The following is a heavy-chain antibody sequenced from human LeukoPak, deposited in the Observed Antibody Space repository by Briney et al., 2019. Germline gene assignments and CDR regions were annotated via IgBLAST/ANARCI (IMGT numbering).Heavy chain of an antibody. CDR3: AKSRGYYYEKSGPADY. Sequence: GGSLRLSCAASGFTFSSYGMHWVRQAPGKGLEWVAFIRYDGSNKYYADSVKGRFTISRDNSKNTLYLQMNSLGAEDTAVYYCAKSRGYYYEKSGPADYWGQGTLVTVSS. CDR1: GFTFSSYG. J-gene: IGHJ4*02. V-gene: IGHV3-30*02. CDR2: IRYDGSNK. D-gene: IGHD3-22*01.